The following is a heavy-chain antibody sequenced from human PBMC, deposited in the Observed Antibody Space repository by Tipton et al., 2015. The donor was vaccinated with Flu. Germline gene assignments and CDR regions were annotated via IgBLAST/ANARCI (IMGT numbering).Heavy chain of an antibody. CDR3: ARRGGMYSSGVGFDY. CDR1: GGSISSSSYY. Sequence: TLSLTCTVSGGSISSSSYYWGWIRQPPGKGLEWIGSIYYSGSTYYNLSLKSRVTISVDTSKNQFSLKLSSVTAADTAVYYCARRGGMYSSGVGFDYWGQGTLVTVSS. V-gene: IGHV4-39*07. CDR2: IYYSGST. J-gene: IGHJ4*02. D-gene: IGHD6-19*01.